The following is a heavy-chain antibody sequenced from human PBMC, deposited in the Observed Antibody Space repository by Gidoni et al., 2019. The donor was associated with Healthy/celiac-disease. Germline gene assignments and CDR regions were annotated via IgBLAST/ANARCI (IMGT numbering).Heavy chain of an antibody. Sequence: EVQLLESGGGLVQPGGSLRLSCAASGFTFSSYALSWVRQAPGKGLEWVSAISGSGGSTYYADSVKGRFTISRDNSKNTLYLQMNSLRAEDTAVYYCAKRIRQQLGPLDYYYYGMDVWGQGTTVTVSS. CDR3: AKRIRQQLGPLDYYYYGMDV. CDR2: ISGSGGST. J-gene: IGHJ6*02. CDR1: GFTFSSYA. D-gene: IGHD6-13*01. V-gene: IGHV3-23*01.